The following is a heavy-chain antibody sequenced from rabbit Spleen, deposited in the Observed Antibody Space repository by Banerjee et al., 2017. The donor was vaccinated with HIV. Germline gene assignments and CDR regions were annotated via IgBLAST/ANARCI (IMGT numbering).Heavy chain of an antibody. CDR3: ARDAGSGAWEFNL. D-gene: IGHD4-2*01. V-gene: IGHV1S45*01. CDR2: IYPVFGIT. Sequence: QEQLRETGGGLVQPGGSLTLTCTASGSDISSYAISWVRQAPGKRLEWIGDIYPVFGITNYANWMKGRFTVSKTSSPSVTLQMTSLTVADTATYFCARDAGSGAWEFNLWGPGTLVTVS. CDR1: GSDISSYA. J-gene: IGHJ4*01.